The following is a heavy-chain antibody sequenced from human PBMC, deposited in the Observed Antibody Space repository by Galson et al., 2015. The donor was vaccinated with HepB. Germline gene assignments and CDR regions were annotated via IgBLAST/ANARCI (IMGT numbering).Heavy chain of an antibody. V-gene: IGHV3-30*04. D-gene: IGHD3-10*01. CDR2: ISYDGSNK. CDR1: GFTFSSYA. J-gene: IGHJ4*02. Sequence: SLRLSCAASGFTFSSYAMHWVRQAPGKGLEWVAVISYDGSNKYYADSVKGRFTISRDNSKNTLYLQMNSLRAEDTAVYYCARDPGGGYYGSGSTPGYFDYWGQGTLVTVSS. CDR3: ARDPGGGYYGSGSTPGYFDY.